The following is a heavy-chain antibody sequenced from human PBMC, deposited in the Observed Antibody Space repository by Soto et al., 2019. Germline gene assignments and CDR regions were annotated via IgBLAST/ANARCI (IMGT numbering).Heavy chain of an antibody. CDR2: INPKSGGT. CDR1: GYSFTDYH. V-gene: IGHV1-2*04. Sequence: ASVKVSCKASGYSFTDYHIHWVRQAPGQGLEWLGRINPKSGGTSTAQKFQGWVTMTRDRSISTVYMELTRLRSDDTAVYFCARGPPLSSHYFYFDNWGQGTLVTVSS. CDR3: ARGPPLSSHYFYFDN. D-gene: IGHD3-9*01. J-gene: IGHJ4*02.